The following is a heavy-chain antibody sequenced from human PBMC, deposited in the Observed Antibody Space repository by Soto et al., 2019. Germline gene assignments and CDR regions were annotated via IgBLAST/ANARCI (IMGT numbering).Heavy chain of an antibody. Sequence: SETLSLTCTVSGGSISSYYWSWIRQPPGKGLEWIGYIYYSGSTNYNPSLKSRVTISVDTSKNQFSLKLSSVTAADTAVYYCARADTYYDFWSGLDVWGQGTTVTVSS. J-gene: IGHJ6*02. CDR2: IYYSGST. CDR1: GGSISSYY. CDR3: ARADTYYDFWSGLDV. V-gene: IGHV4-59*01. D-gene: IGHD3-3*01.